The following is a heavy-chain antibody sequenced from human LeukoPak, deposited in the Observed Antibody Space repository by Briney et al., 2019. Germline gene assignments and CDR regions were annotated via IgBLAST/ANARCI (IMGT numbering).Heavy chain of an antibody. J-gene: IGHJ4*02. CDR2: IYTSGST. V-gene: IGHV4-4*07. CDR1: GGSISSYY. CDR3: ARHTVVPAAVDTAMTGDPPDY. D-gene: IGHD5-18*01. Sequence: SETLSLTCTVSGGSISSYYWSWIRQPAGKGLEWIGRIYTSGSTNYNPSLKSRVTMSVDTSKNQFSLKLSSVTAADTAVYYCARHTVVPAAVDTAMTGDPPDYWGQGTLVTVSS.